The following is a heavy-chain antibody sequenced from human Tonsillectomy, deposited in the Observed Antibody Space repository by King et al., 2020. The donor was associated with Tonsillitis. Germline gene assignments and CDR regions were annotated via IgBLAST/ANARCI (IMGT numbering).Heavy chain of an antibody. V-gene: IGHV4-39*07. J-gene: IGHJ6*02. CDR3: EANVGVVTAIPNFYYYYGMDV. Sequence: QLQESGPGLVKPSETLSLTCTVSGGSISSSGYYWGWIRQPPGKGLEWIGSIHYSGSTYYNPSLKSRVTISVDTSKNHFSLHLSSVTAADTAVYYCEANVGVVTAIPNFYYYYGMDVWGQGTTVTVSS. CDR1: GGSISSSGYY. CDR2: IHYSGST. D-gene: IGHD2-21*02.